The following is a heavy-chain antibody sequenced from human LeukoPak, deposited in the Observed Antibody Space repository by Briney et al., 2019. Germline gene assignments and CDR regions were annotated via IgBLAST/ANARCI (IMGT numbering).Heavy chain of an antibody. V-gene: IGHV5-10-1*01. CDR3: ARRLTGHAPQE. CDR1: GYSFTSYW. CDR2: IDPSDSYT. D-gene: IGHD1-14*01. Sequence: GESLKISCKSSGYSFTSYWISWVRQMPGKSLEWMGRIDPSDSYTNYSPSFQGHVTISADKSMTTAYLQWTSLKASDTAMYYCARRLTGHAPQEWGQGTLVTVSS. J-gene: IGHJ1*01.